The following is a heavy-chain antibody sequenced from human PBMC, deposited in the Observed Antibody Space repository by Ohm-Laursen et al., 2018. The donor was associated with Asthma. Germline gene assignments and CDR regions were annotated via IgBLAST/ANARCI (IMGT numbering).Heavy chain of an antibody. CDR2: MSYDGSLK. D-gene: IGHD5-24*01. CDR3: ARGNLEGLQ. Sequence: SLRLSCAASGFTFRSYAMHWVRQAPGKGLEWVAVMSYDGSLKYYADSVNGRFTISKDDSRDTLYLQMNSLRADDTAVYYCARGNLEGLQWGQGTLVTVSS. CDR1: GFTFRSYA. V-gene: IGHV3-30-3*01. J-gene: IGHJ4*02.